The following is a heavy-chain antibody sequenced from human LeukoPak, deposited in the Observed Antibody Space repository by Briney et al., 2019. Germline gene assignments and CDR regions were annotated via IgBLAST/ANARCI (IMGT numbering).Heavy chain of an antibody. J-gene: IGHJ4*02. CDR2: ISGSGGST. D-gene: IGHD3-10*01. V-gene: IGHV3-23*01. CDR1: GFTLSSNA. Sequence: GGSLRLSCAPSGFTLSSNAMSLVRQAPGKGLEWVSAISGSGGSTYYADSVKGRFTISRDNSKNTLYLQMNSLRAEDTAVYYCEKSTSTRITMLRYWGQGTLVTVSS. CDR3: EKSTSTRITMLRY.